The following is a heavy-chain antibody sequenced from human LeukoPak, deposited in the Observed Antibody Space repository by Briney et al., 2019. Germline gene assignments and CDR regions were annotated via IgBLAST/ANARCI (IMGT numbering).Heavy chain of an antibody. CDR2: ISSGSDHI. J-gene: IGHJ4*02. V-gene: IGHV3-21*01. Sequence: GGSLRLSCVASGFTFSSHSMNWVRQAPGKGLEWVASISSGSDHIYYADSVKGRFTISRDNARDSLYLQMNSLRAEDTAVYYCAGSVRGTFFFDYWGQGTLVTVSS. CDR3: AGSVRGTFFFDY. CDR1: GFTFSSHS. D-gene: IGHD3-10*01.